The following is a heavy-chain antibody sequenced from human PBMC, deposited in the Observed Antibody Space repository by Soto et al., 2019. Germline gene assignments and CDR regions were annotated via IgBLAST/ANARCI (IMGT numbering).Heavy chain of an antibody. Sequence: GGSLRLSCAASEFTFSNYAMSWVRQAPGKGLEWVSAISYGGGTTYYADSVEGRFTTSRDNSKNTLYLQMNSLRAEDTAVYYCAKNPGYYYDSTGYHFDSWGQGT. CDR1: EFTFSNYA. CDR2: ISYGGGTT. D-gene: IGHD3-22*01. V-gene: IGHV3-23*01. J-gene: IGHJ4*02. CDR3: AKNPGYYYDSTGYHFDS.